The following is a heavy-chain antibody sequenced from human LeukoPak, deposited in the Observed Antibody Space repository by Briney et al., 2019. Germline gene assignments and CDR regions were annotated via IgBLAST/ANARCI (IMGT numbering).Heavy chain of an antibody. J-gene: IGHJ4*02. D-gene: IGHD3-9*01. CDR3: AGAFPYYDILTGYYQGYYFDY. Sequence: PSETLSLTCTVSGGSISSYYWSWIRQPAGKGLEWIGRIYTSGSTNYNPSLKSRVTMSVDTSKNQFSLKLSSVTAADTAVYYCAGAFPYYDILTGYYQGYYFDYWGQGTLVTVSS. CDR1: GGSISSYY. CDR2: IYTSGST. V-gene: IGHV4-4*07.